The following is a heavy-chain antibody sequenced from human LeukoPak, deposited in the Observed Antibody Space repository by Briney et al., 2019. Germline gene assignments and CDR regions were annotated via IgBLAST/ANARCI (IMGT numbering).Heavy chain of an antibody. Sequence: GGSLRLSCAASGLTFSSYGMHWVRQAPGKGLEWVAVISYDGSNKYYADSVKGRFTISRDNSKNTLYLQMNSLRAEDTAVYYCAKRSMIGLDYWGQGTLVTVSS. CDR2: ISYDGSNK. V-gene: IGHV3-30*18. J-gene: IGHJ4*02. D-gene: IGHD3-10*02. CDR3: AKRSMIGLDY. CDR1: GLTFSSYG.